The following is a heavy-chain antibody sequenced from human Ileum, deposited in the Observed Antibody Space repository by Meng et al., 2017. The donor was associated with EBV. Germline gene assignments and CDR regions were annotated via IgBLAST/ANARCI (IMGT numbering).Heavy chain of an antibody. D-gene: IGHD6-19*01. J-gene: IGHJ4*02. Sequence: QVQRGAAVPGLVKPLGPLSLTCAVSGGSISSSSWWSWARQPPGRGLEWSGEIYHSGSTNYNPSLMSRVTISVDKSKNQFSLNLSSVTAADTAVYYCARVGQWLPIDYWGQGTLVTVSS. CDR2: IYHSGST. CDR1: GGSISSSSW. V-gene: IGHV4-4*02. CDR3: ARVGQWLPIDY.